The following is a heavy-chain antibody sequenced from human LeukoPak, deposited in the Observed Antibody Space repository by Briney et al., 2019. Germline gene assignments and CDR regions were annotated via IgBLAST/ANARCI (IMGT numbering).Heavy chain of an antibody. Sequence: SETLSLTCTVSGNSISSGYYWGWIRQPPGKGLEWIGIIYHTGTTYYNSSLKSRVTMSVDTSKNQFSLKLSSVTAADTAVYYCARVDGYSGYAPADYFDYWGQGTLVTVSS. CDR3: ARVDGYSGYAPADYFDY. V-gene: IGHV4-38-2*02. CDR1: GNSISSGYY. CDR2: IYHTGTT. J-gene: IGHJ4*02. D-gene: IGHD5-12*01.